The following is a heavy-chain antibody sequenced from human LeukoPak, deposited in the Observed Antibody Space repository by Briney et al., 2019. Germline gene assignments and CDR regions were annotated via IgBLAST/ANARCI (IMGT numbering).Heavy chain of an antibody. Sequence: GGSLRLSCAASGFTVSSYYMHWVRQAPGKGLEWVAVIPYDGGNKYYADSVKRRFTISRDNSKNPLYLQMNSLRAEDTAVYYCARGPYDSSGYRSSWFDPWGQGTLVTVSS. V-gene: IGHV3-30*03. D-gene: IGHD3-22*01. CDR2: IPYDGGNK. CDR3: ARGPYDSSGYRSSWFDP. J-gene: IGHJ5*02. CDR1: GFTVSSYY.